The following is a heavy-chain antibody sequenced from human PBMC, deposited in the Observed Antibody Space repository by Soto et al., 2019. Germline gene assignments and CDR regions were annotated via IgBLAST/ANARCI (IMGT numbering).Heavy chain of an antibody. J-gene: IGHJ4*02. V-gene: IGHV4-30-4*01. CDR3: ARVDSSSWNWVLDY. D-gene: IGHD6-13*01. CDR1: GGSVSSGDYY. CDR2: IYYSGNT. Sequence: SETLSLTCTVSGGSVSSGDYYWSWIRQPPGKGLEWIGNIYYSGNTYYNPSLKSRVIISVDTSKNQFSLKLTSVTAADTAVYYCARVDSSSWNWVLDYWGRGTLVTVSS.